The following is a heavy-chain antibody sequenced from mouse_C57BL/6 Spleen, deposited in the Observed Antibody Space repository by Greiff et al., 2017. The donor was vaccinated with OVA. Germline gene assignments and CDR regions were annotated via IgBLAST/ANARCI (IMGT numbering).Heavy chain of an antibody. CDR2: IDPNSGGT. V-gene: IGHV1-72*01. CDR1: GYTFTSYW. Sequence: QVQLQQPGAELVKPGASVKLSCKASGYTFTSYWMHWVKQRPGRGLEWIGRIDPNSGGTNYNEKFKSKATLTVDKPSSPAYMQLSSLTAEDSAVYYGARLGTYGDGDYWGQGTTLTVSS. CDR3: ARLGTYGDGDY. D-gene: IGHD1-1*01. J-gene: IGHJ2*01.